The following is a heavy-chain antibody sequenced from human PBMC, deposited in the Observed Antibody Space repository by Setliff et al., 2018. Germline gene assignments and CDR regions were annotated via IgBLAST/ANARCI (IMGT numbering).Heavy chain of an antibody. Sequence: PGGSLRLSCAASGFTFSSYAMSWVRQAPGKGLEWVSGLNDVGHNTYYADSVKGRFTISRDNSKNTLYLQMNSLRAEDAAVYYCAKHVLSSGWPNDASDFWGQGTMVTVSS. J-gene: IGHJ3*01. CDR2: LNDVGHNT. D-gene: IGHD6-25*01. CDR3: AKHVLSSGWPNDASDF. CDR1: GFTFSSYA. V-gene: IGHV3-23*01.